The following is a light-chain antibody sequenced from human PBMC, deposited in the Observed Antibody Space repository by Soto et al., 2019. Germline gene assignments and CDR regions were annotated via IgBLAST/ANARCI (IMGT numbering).Light chain of an antibody. CDR2: SVS. Sequence: EIVLAQSPDTLSLSPGERATLCCRTGETVSDSQLAWYQQKPGQSPRLLIYSVSTRATGIADRFSGSGSGTDFTLTISRLEPADFALYYCQQYGSSRWTFGQGTKVDIK. V-gene: IGKV3-20*01. CDR3: QQYGSSRWT. CDR1: ETVSDSQ. J-gene: IGKJ1*01.